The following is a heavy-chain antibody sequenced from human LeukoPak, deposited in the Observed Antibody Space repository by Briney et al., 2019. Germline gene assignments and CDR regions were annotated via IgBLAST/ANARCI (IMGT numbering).Heavy chain of an antibody. CDR1: AFTFTTYS. CDR2: IYGSGGAS. V-gene: IGHV3-21*01. CDR3: ARVGGRYYAAAVYPYDY. Sequence: GGSLRLSCAASAFTFTTYSMNWVRQAPGKGLEWVSGIYGSGGASFYADSVKGRFTISRDNSQNTVFLQMDSLRAEDTAVYYCARVGGRYYAAAVYPYDYWGQGTLVTVST. J-gene: IGHJ4*02. D-gene: IGHD6-13*01.